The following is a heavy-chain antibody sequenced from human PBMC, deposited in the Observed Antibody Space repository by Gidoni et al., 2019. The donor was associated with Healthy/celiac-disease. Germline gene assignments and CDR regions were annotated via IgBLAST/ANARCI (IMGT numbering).Heavy chain of an antibody. CDR1: GFTFSSYG. CDR2: ISYDGSNK. J-gene: IGHJ4*02. CDR3: ATSCSSTSCYIRY. Sequence: QVQLVESGGGVVQPGRSLRLSCAASGFTFSSYGMHWVRQAPGKGLEWVAVISYDGSNKYYADSVKGRFTISRDNSKNTLYLQMNSLRAEDTAVYYCATSCSSTSCYIRYWGQGTLVTVSS. D-gene: IGHD2-2*02. V-gene: IGHV3-30*03.